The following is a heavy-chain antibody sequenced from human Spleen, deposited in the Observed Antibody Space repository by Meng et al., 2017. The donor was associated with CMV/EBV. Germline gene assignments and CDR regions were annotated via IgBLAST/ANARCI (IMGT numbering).Heavy chain of an antibody. J-gene: IGHJ4*02. D-gene: IGHD2-2*01. CDR1: GYNFTGYY. CDR2: INPNSGGT. Sequence: CKASGYNFTGYYMHWVRQAPGQGLEWMGWINPNSGGTNYAQKFQGRVTMTRDTSISTAYMELSRLRSDDTAVYYCAREWSSTSNFDYWGQGTLVTVSS. CDR3: AREWSSTSNFDY. V-gene: IGHV1-2*02.